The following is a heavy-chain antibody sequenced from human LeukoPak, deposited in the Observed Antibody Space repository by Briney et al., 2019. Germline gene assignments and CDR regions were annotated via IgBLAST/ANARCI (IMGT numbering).Heavy chain of an antibody. CDR1: GFTFSSYS. CDR2: ISSSSSYI. Sequence: GGSLRLSCAASGFTFSSYSMNWARQAPGKGLEWVSSISSSSSYIYYADSVKGRFTISRDNAKNSLYLQMNSLRAEDTAVYYCARDGPPYSSSDYWGQGTLVTVSS. CDR3: ARDGPPYSSSDY. D-gene: IGHD6-6*01. V-gene: IGHV3-21*01. J-gene: IGHJ4*02.